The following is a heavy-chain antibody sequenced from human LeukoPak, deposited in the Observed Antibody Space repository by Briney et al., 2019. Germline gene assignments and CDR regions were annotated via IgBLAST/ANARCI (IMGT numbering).Heavy chain of an antibody. J-gene: IGHJ4*02. CDR2: ISLSGST. CDR3: ARGGIADRLAK. D-gene: IGHD6-6*01. V-gene: IGHV4-34*01. Sequence: SETLSLTCAVYGGSFSGYYWTWIRQPPGKGLEWIGEISLSGSTNYNPSLKSRVTISIDTSKNQFSLKLTSVTAADTAIYYCARGGIADRLAKWGRGTLVTVSS. CDR1: GGSFSGYY.